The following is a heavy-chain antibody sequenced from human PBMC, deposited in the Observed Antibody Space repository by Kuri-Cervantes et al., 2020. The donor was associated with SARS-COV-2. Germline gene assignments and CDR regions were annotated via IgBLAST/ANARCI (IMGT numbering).Heavy chain of an antibody. CDR1: GFTFSSYS. CDR3: ARAISSWFDY. Sequence: GESLKISCAVSGFTFSSYSMNWVRQAPGKGLEWVSYINSGSSITYYADSVKGRFTISRDNAKDALYLQMSSLRDEDTAVYYCARAISSWFDYWGQGTLVTVSS. CDR2: INSGSSIT. J-gene: IGHJ4*02. V-gene: IGHV3-48*02. D-gene: IGHD6-13*01.